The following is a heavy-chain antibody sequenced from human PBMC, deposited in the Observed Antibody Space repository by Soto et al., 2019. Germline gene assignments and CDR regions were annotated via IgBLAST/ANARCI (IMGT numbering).Heavy chain of an antibody. J-gene: IGHJ4*02. D-gene: IGHD3-10*01. V-gene: IGHV1-46*01. CDR2: INPSGRSA. CDR3: ASGRSESYYFFDY. CDR1: GYTFTSYY. Sequence: ASVKVSCKASGYTFTSYYMHWVRQAPGQGLEWMGIINPSGRSASYAQKYQGRLIMTRDTSTSTAYMELSSLRSEVMAVYSCASGRSESYYFFDYWGQGTLVTVS.